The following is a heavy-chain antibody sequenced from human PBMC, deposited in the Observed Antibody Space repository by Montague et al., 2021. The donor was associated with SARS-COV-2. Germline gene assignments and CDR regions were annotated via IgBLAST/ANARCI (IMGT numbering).Heavy chain of an antibody. CDR3: ARHVGRGPGAMDRFDP. V-gene: IGHV4-59*01. CDR2: IYYYGNT. D-gene: IGHD2-2*01. J-gene: IGHJ5*02. Sequence: SETLSLTCTVSGDSIRNYFWSWIRQPPGKGLEWIGYIYYYGNTHYNPSLKSRATISIDTSRNLFSLQLRSVTAADTAVYYCARHVGRGPGAMDRFDPWGQGTLVTVSS. CDR1: GDSIRNYF.